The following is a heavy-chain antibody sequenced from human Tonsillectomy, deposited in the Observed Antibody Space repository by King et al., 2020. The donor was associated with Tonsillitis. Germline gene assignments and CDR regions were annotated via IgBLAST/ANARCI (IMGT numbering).Heavy chain of an antibody. CDR1: GYTFTKYG. Sequence: VQLVESGAEVKKPGASVKVSCKASGYTFTKYGISWVRQAPGQGLEWMGWISAYNGNTNYAQKLQGRITMTTETSTSTAYMELRSLRSDDTAVYYCAMALTVGGVIVEEFDYWGQGTLVTVSS. CDR3: AMALTVGGVIVEEFDY. CDR2: ISAYNGNT. D-gene: IGHD3-16*02. J-gene: IGHJ4*02. V-gene: IGHV1-18*04.